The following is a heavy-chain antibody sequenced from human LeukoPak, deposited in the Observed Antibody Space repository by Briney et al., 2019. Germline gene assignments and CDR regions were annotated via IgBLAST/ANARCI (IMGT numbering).Heavy chain of an antibody. Sequence: GASVKVSCKASGYTFTSYDINWVRQATGQGLEWMGWMNPNSGNTGYAQKFQGRVTITRNTSISTAYMELSSLRSEDTAVYYCARDGYSSGWQGFDIWGQGTMVTVS. CDR3: ARDGYSSGWQGFDI. V-gene: IGHV1-8*03. D-gene: IGHD6-19*01. CDR2: MNPNSGNT. J-gene: IGHJ3*02. CDR1: GYTFTSYD.